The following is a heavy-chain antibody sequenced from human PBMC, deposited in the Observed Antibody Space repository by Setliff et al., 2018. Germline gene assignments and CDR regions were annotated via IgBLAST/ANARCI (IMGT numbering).Heavy chain of an antibody. CDR1: GGSMSNYF. Sequence: SETLSLTCSVAGGSMSNYFWSWVRRPPGKGLEWIGFISSGGSTIYSPSLKSRVTMFVDTSKNQFSLRLNSVTAADTAVYYCARLPKIVTGYYGSHYYYYMDVWGKGTTVTVSS. J-gene: IGHJ6*03. CDR2: ISSGGST. CDR3: ARLPKIVTGYYGSHYYYYMDV. D-gene: IGHD3-9*01. V-gene: IGHV4-4*08.